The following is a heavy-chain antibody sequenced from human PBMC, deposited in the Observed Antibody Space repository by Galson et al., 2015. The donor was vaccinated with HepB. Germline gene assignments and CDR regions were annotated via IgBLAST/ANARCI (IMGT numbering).Heavy chain of an antibody. V-gene: IGHV3-30-3*01. D-gene: IGHD5-12*01. J-gene: IGHJ3*02. CDR3: ARDGPKGGATPEGIFDI. CDR1: GFTFSSYA. CDR2: ISYDGSNK. Sequence: SLRLSCAASGFTFSSYAMHWVRQAPGKGLEWVAVISYDGSNKYYADSVKGRFTISRDNSKNTLYLQMNSLRAEDTAAYYCARDGPKGGATPEGIFDIWGQGTMVTVSS.